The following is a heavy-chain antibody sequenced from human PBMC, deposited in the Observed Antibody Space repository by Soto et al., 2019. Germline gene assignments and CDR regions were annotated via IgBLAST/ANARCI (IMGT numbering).Heavy chain of an antibody. CDR3: AKQRVGSGWYVDYFDY. Sequence: SLRLSCAASGFTFSSYGMHWVRQAPGKGLEWVAVISYDGSNKYYADSVKGRFTISRDNSKNTLYLQMNSLRAEDTAVYYCAKQRVGSGWYVDYFDYWGQGTRVTSPQ. CDR1: GFTFSSYG. CDR2: ISYDGSNK. J-gene: IGHJ4*02. V-gene: IGHV3-30*18. D-gene: IGHD6-19*01.